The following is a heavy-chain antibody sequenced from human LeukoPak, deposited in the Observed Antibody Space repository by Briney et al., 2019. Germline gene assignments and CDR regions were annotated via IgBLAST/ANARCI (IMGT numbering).Heavy chain of an antibody. D-gene: IGHD3-3*01. V-gene: IGHV4-38-2*01. CDR1: NFSISSGYY. CDR2: IYHSGST. Sequence: SETLSLTCAVSNFSISSGYYWGWIRQPPGKGLEWIGSIYHSGSTYYNPSLKSRLTISVDTSKNQFSLKLSSVTAADTAVYYCARHGEKAYYDFWSGPQNWFDPWGQGTLVTVSS. J-gene: IGHJ5*02. CDR3: ARHGEKAYYDFWSGPQNWFDP.